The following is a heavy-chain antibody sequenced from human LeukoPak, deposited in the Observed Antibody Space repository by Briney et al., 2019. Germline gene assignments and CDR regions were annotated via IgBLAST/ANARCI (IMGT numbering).Heavy chain of an antibody. CDR3: ARESRGAMDV. D-gene: IGHD4-17*01. CDR1: GFTFSSYG. V-gene: IGHV3-33*01. Sequence: GGSLRLSCAASGFTFSSYGMHWVRQAPGKGLEWVTLIWYDGSKKYYADSVKGRFTISRDNSKSTLYLQMNSLRAEDTAVYYCARESRGAMDVWGQGTTVTVSS. CDR2: IWYDGSKK. J-gene: IGHJ6*02.